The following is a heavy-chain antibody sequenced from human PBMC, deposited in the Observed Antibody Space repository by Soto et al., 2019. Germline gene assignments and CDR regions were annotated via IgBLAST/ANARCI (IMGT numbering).Heavy chain of an antibody. J-gene: IGHJ6*02. Sequence: PGGSLRLSCAFSRLTLINAWMSWVRQAPGKGLEWVGRINSKTDGGTTDYAAPVKGRFTISRDESKNTLSLQMNCLKSEDTAVYYCTTEISGDYVYYYYYGMDVGGQGTTVTVSS. D-gene: IGHD4-17*01. CDR3: TTEISGDYVYYYYYGMDV. CDR1: RLTLINAW. CDR2: INSKTDGGTT. V-gene: IGHV3-15*01.